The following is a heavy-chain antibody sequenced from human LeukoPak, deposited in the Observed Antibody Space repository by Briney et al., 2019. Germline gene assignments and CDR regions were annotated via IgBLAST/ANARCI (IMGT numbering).Heavy chain of an antibody. CDR2: IYYSGST. D-gene: IGHD6-13*01. CDR3: ARPGIAAAGTDAFDI. J-gene: IGHJ3*02. Sequence: GSLRLSCAASGFTFSSYGMNWVRQAPGKGLEWIGSIYYSGSTYYNPSLKSRVTISVDTSKNQFSLKLSSVTAADTAVYYCARPGIAAAGTDAFDIWGQGTMVTVSS. CDR1: GFTFSSYG. V-gene: IGHV4-39*07.